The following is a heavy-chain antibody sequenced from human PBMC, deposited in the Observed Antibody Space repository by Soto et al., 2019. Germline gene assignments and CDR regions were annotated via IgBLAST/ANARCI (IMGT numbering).Heavy chain of an antibody. CDR1: GFTFSSYG. D-gene: IGHD1-7*01. CDR2: INSDGSST. V-gene: IGHV3-74*01. CDR3: ARDQARIWNYVYYYYGMDV. J-gene: IGHJ6*02. Sequence: GGSLRLSCAASGFTFSSYGMHWVRQAPGKGLVWVSRINSDGSSTSYADSVKGRFTISRDNAKNTLYLQMNSLRAEDTAVYYCARDQARIWNYVYYYYGMDVWGQGTTVTVSS.